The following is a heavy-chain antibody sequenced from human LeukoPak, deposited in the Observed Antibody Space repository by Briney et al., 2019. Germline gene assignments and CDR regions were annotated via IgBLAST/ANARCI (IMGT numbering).Heavy chain of an antibody. CDR2: IYHSGST. CDR3: ARGPYCGGDCYSTSAEYFQH. Sequence: NPSETLSLTCAVSGGSISSGGYSWSWIRQPPGKGLEWIGYIYHSGSTYYNPSLKSRVTISVDRSKNQFSLKLSSVTAADTAVYYCARGPYCGGDCYSTSAEYFQHWGQGTLVTVSS. CDR1: GGSISSGGYS. D-gene: IGHD2-21*02. V-gene: IGHV4-30-2*01. J-gene: IGHJ1*01.